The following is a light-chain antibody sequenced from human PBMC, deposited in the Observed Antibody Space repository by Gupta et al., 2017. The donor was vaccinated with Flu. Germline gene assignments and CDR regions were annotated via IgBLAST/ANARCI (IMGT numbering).Light chain of an antibody. V-gene: IGLV3-10*01. CDR1: ALPQKY. J-gene: IGLJ3*02. CDR3: YSTDSSGNHGV. Sequence: SYELTQPPSVSVSPGQTARITCSGDALPQKYAYWYQQKSGQAPVLVIYEDTKRPFGIPERFSGSSSGTRATLTISGAQVDDEADYYCYSTDSSGNHGVFGGGTKVTVV. CDR2: EDT.